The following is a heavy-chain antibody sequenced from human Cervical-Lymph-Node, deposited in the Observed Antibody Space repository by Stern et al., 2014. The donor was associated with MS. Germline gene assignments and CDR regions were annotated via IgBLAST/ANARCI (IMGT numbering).Heavy chain of an antibody. Sequence: VKLVESRAEVKRTESSVKVSCKASGGSLSTLDISWVRQAPGQGLEWVVEIMSLLGTANYAQKFKGRLTITADESTSTVYMELSSLKSEDTAIYFCARHQAGIAANWGQGTLVTVTS. J-gene: IGHJ4*02. D-gene: IGHD6-13*01. CDR3: ARHQAGIAAN. V-gene: IGHV1-69*19. CDR2: IMSLLGTA. CDR1: GGSLSTLD.